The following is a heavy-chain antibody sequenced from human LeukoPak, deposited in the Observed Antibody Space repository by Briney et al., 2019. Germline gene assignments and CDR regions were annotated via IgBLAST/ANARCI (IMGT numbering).Heavy chain of an antibody. CDR3: ARDGGCSGGSCYPGWFDP. Sequence: ASVKVSCKASGYTFTGYYMHWLRQAPGQGLEWMGWINPNSGGTNYAQKFQGRVTMTRDTSISTAYMELSRLRSDDTAVYYCARDGGCSGGSCYPGWFDPWGQGTLVTVSS. CDR1: GYTFTGYY. J-gene: IGHJ5*02. V-gene: IGHV1-2*02. CDR2: INPNSGGT. D-gene: IGHD2-15*01.